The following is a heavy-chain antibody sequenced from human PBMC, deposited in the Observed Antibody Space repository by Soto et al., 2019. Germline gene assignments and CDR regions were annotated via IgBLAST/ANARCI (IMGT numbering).Heavy chain of an antibody. CDR3: AREGSSSWSPFDY. V-gene: IGHV4-4*02. CDR2: IYHSGST. D-gene: IGHD6-13*01. J-gene: IGHJ4*02. Sequence: SETLSLTCAVSSGSISSSNWWSLVRHPPGKGLEWIGEIYHSGSTNYNPSLKSRVTISVDKSKNQFSLKLSSVTAADTAVYYCAREGSSSWSPFDYWGQRTLVTVSS. CDR1: SGSISSSNW.